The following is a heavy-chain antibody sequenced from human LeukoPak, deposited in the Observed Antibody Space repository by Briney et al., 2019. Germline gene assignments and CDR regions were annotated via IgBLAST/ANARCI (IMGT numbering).Heavy chain of an antibody. Sequence: SETLSLTCTVSGGSISSSNYYWGWIRQPPGKGLEWIGSIYYSGNTFYNPSLKSRVTISLDTSGNQFSLKLSSVTAADTAVYYCASGYCGGACQLGGVDMWGQGTMVTVSS. CDR2: IYYSGNT. D-gene: IGHD2-21*02. CDR1: GGSISSSNYY. J-gene: IGHJ3*02. CDR3: ASGYCGGACQLGGVDM. V-gene: IGHV4-39*07.